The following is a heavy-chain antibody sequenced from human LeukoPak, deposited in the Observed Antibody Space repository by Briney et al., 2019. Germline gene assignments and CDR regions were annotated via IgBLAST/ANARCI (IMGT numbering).Heavy chain of an antibody. D-gene: IGHD3-16*01. CDR1: DGSISSYY. CDR3: ARVRSKDVWRSYGSYYYYYYMDV. J-gene: IGHJ6*03. V-gene: IGHV4-4*07. CDR2: IYTSGST. Sequence: SETLSLTCTVSDGSISSYYWSWIRQPAGKGLEWIGRIYTSGSTNYNPSLKSRVTMSVDTSKNQFSLKLSSVTAADTAVYYCARVRSKDVWRSYGSYYYYYYMDVWGKGTTVTVSS.